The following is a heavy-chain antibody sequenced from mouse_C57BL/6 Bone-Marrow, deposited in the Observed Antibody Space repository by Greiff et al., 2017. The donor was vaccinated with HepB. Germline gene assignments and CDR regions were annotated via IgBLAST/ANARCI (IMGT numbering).Heavy chain of an antibody. CDR1: GFTFSDYG. CDR3: ARDGYYLDY. J-gene: IGHJ2*01. V-gene: IGHV5-15*01. D-gene: IGHD2-3*01. Sequence: EVQLVESGGGLVQPGGSLKLSCAASGFTFSDYGMAWVRQAPRKGPEWVAFISNLAYSIYYADTVTGRFTISRENAKNTLYLEMSSLRSEDTAMYYCARDGYYLDYWGQGTTLTVSS. CDR2: ISNLAYSI.